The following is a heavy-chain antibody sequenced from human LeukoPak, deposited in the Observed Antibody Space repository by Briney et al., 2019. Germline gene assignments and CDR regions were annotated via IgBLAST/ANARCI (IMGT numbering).Heavy chain of an antibody. V-gene: IGHV4-59*01. CDR3: ARGEIGRGILDFWSGSYFDY. J-gene: IGHJ4*02. CDR1: GGSISSYY. CDR2: IYYSGST. D-gene: IGHD3-3*01. Sequence: SETLSLTCTVSGGSISSYYWSWIRQPPGKGLEWIGYIYYSGSTNYNPSLKSRVTISVDTSKSQFSLKLSSVTAADTAVYYCARGEIGRGILDFWSGSYFDYWGQGTLVTVSS.